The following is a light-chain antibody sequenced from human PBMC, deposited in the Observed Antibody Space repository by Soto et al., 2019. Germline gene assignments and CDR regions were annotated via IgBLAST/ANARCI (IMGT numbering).Light chain of an antibody. CDR1: QSVRSN. V-gene: IGKV3-15*01. CDR3: QQYSDWPLT. J-gene: IGKJ4*01. CDR2: GIS. Sequence: EIVMTQSPATLSVSPGERATLSCRASQSVRSNYLAWYQQKPGQAPRLLMYGISTRATGIPDRFSGGGSGTEFTLTISSLQSEDFVVYYCQQYSDWPLTFGGGTKVEIK.